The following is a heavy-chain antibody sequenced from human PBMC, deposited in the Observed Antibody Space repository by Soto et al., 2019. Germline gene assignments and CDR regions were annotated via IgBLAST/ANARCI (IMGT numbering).Heavy chain of an antibody. D-gene: IGHD4-17*01. J-gene: IGHJ3*02. Sequence: QVQLQQWGAGLLKPSETLSLTCAVDGGSFSGYYWSWIRQPPGKGLEWIGEINHSGSTNYNPSLRSRVTLSVDTSKNQFYLKLRSVTAADTAVYYCARTRGHYGEDACDIGGQGTMVTVSS. CDR2: INHSGST. V-gene: IGHV4-34*01. CDR1: GGSFSGYY. CDR3: ARTRGHYGEDACDI.